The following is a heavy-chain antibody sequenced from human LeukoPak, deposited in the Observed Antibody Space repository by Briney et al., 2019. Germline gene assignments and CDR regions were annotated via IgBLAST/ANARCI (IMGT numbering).Heavy chain of an antibody. CDR1: GGSISSDYY. CDR3: ARDPYCSSTSCLEY. D-gene: IGHD2-2*01. Sequence: PSETLSLTCTVSGGSISSDYYWGWIRQPPGKGLEWIGSIYYSGSTYYNPSLKSRVTISVDTSKNQFSLKLSSVTAADTAVYYCARDPYCSSTSCLEYWGQGTLVTVSS. J-gene: IGHJ4*02. CDR2: IYYSGST. V-gene: IGHV4-39*07.